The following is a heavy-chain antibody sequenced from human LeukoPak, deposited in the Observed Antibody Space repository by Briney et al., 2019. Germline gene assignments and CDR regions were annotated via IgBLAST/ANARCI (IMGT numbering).Heavy chain of an antibody. CDR3: ARMVDTAMATGTYYYMDV. CDR2: ISAYNGNT. V-gene: IGHV1-18*01. J-gene: IGHJ6*03. D-gene: IGHD5-18*01. Sequence: GASVKVSCKASGYTFTSYGISWVRQAPGQGLGCWGWISAYNGNTNYAQKLQGRVTMTTDTSTSTAYMELRSLRSDDTAVYYCARMVDTAMATGTYYYMDVWGKGTTVTISS. CDR1: GYTFTSYG.